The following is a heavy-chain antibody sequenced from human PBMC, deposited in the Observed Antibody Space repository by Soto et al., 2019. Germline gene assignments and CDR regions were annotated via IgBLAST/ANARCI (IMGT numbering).Heavy chain of an antibody. CDR1: GFTFIGYE. CDR2: ISGSGTTI. CDR3: AREVTVFGVIIPTPMDV. Sequence: AWGSLRLSCAASGFTFIGYEINFFRHSPWKWLEWISYISGSGTTIYYADSVKGRFTISRDNAKKSLYLQMNSLRAEDTAVYYCAREVTVFGVIIPTPMDVWGQGTTVTVSS. V-gene: IGHV3-48*03. J-gene: IGHJ6*02. D-gene: IGHD3-3*01.